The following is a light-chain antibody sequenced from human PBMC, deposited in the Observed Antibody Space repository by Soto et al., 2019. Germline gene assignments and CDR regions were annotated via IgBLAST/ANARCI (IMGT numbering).Light chain of an antibody. Sequence: IQLTQSPSSLSASVGDRVTMTCRASQAISSYLAWYQRKPGEAPKVLIYAASTLQSGVPSRFSGSGSGTDFTLTISSLRPEDFATYYCQQLRSYPLTFGGGTTVEIK. V-gene: IGKV1-9*01. CDR3: QQLRSYPLT. J-gene: IGKJ4*01. CDR2: AAS. CDR1: QAISSY.